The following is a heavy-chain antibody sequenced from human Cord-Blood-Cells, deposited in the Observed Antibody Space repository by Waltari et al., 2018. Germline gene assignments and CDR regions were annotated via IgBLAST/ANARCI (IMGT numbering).Heavy chain of an antibody. J-gene: IGHJ3*02. CDR2: IYHSGST. CDR1: GGSLSSSNW. Sequence: QVQLQESGPGLVKPSGTLSLTCAVSGGSLSSSNWWSWVRQPPGKGLEWIGEIYHSGSTNHNPSLKSRVTISVYKSKNQFSLKLSSVTAADTAVYYCARYGAAAGTKGTSAFDIWGQGTMVTVSS. CDR3: ARYGAAAGTKGTSAFDI. V-gene: IGHV4-4*02. D-gene: IGHD6-13*01.